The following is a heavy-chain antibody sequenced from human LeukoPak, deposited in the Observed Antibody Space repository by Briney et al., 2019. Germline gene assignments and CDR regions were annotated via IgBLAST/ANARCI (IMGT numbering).Heavy chain of an antibody. CDR2: IFYSGST. V-gene: IGHV4-59*08. J-gene: IGHJ4*02. CDR1: GGSINNYY. CDR3: ARHKTPNSSGWLYYFDY. Sequence: SETLSLTCTVSGGSINNYYWSWIRLPPGKGLEGIGYIFYSGSTNYNPSLKTRVTISVDTSKNQFSLKLSSVTAADTAVYYCARHKTPNSSGWLYYFDYWGQGTLVTVSS. D-gene: IGHD6-19*01.